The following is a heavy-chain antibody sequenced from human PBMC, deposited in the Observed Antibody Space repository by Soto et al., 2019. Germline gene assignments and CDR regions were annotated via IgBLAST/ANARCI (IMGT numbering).Heavy chain of an antibody. V-gene: IGHV3-23*01. CDR2: ISASGGDT. Sequence: EVQLLESGGGLVQPGGSLRLSCAASGFTFSTYVMTWVRQAPGKGLEWVSAISASGGDTYYADSVKGRSTISRDNPKNTLYLQMNDLRVEDTAIYYCAKGGWLDDYGAKGTLVTVSA. CDR3: AKGGWLDDY. CDR1: GFTFSTYV. J-gene: IGHJ4*02. D-gene: IGHD6-19*01.